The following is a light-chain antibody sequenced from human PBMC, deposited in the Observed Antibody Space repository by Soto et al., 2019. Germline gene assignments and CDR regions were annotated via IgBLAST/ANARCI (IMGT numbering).Light chain of an antibody. Sequence: DIQMTNPPPPRLHSVGESVPFPSGPGKAITNYLAWFQQKPGKVPKLLIYTASTLRSGVSSRFSGSGSGTHFTLTISSLQPEDVATYYCQKYNSAPRTFGQGTKVEIK. CDR2: TAS. CDR3: QKYNSAPRT. J-gene: IGKJ1*01. V-gene: IGKV1-27*01. CDR1: KAITNY.